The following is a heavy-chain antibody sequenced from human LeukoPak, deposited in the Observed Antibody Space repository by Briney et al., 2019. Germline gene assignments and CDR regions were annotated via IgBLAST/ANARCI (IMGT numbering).Heavy chain of an antibody. D-gene: IGHD6-19*01. CDR1: GFTFSDHF. Sequence: GGSLRLSCVVSGFTFSDHFLDWVRQAPGKGLEWVGRSRNKAKSYTTEYAASVKGRFTISRDDSKNSLNLQMNSLKTEDTAVYYCVRVGSVAGSDYLDYWGQGTLVTVSS. J-gene: IGHJ4*02. CDR2: SRNKAKSYTT. CDR3: VRVGSVAGSDYLDY. V-gene: IGHV3-72*01.